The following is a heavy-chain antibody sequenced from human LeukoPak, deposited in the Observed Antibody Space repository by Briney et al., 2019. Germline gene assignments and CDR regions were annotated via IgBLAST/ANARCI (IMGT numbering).Heavy chain of an antibody. V-gene: IGHV3-7*01. CDR1: GFTFSSYW. CDR2: NKQGGREK. CDR3: ARVCLLYACDI. Sequence: GGSLRRSCSASGFTFSSYWMSWVRQAPGGELVWVAKNKQGGREKNYVDSVEGRFTISRDNAKNSLYLQKNSLRAEDTAVYYCARVCLLYACDIWGQGTMATVSS. J-gene: IGHJ3*02. D-gene: IGHD2/OR15-2a*01.